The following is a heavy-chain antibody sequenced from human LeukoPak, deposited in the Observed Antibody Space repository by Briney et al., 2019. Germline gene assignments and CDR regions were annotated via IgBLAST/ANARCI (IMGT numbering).Heavy chain of an antibody. D-gene: IGHD3-10*02. V-gene: IGHV4-38-2*02. CDR1: GYSISSGYY. Sequence: SETLSLTCTVSGYSISSGYYWGWIRQPPGKGPEWIGSIYHSGSTYYNPSLKSRVTISVDTSKNQFSLKLSSVTAADTAVYYCASLGSGSYYFDYWGQGTLVTVSS. CDR2: IYHSGST. CDR3: ASLGSGSYYFDY. J-gene: IGHJ4*02.